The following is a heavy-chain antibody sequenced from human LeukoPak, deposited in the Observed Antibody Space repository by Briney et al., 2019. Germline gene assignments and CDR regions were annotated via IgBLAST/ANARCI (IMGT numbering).Heavy chain of an antibody. J-gene: IGHJ5*02. D-gene: IGHD2-15*01. CDR3: ARAIGYCSGGSCHGGYWFDP. CDR1: GYTFTSYD. V-gene: IGHV1-8*01. CDR2: MNPNSGNT. Sequence: EASVEVSCKASGYTFTSYDINWVRQATGQGLEWMGWMNPNSGNTGYAQKFQGRVTMTRNTSISTAYMELSSLRSEDTAVYYCARAIGYCSGGSCHGGYWFDPWGQGTLVTVSS.